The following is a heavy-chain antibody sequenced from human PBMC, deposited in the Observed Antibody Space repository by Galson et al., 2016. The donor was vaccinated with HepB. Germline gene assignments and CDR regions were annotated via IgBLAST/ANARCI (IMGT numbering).Heavy chain of an antibody. CDR2: IYPSDSDT. D-gene: IGHD3-10*01. CDR1: GDNFATYW. J-gene: IGHJ3*02. CDR3: TRRAVRGLITRHAFEI. V-gene: IGHV5-51*01. Sequence: QSGAEVKKPGESLKISCKGSGDNFATYWIGWVRQVPGKGLEWMGLIYPSDSDTKYSPSFQGQVTISADRSTSTAYLQWDSLRSSDTAMYYCTRRAVRGLITRHAFEIWGQGTMVTVSS.